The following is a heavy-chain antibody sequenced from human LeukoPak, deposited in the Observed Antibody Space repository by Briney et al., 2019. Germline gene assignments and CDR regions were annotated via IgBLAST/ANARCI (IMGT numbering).Heavy chain of an antibody. Sequence: GGSLRLSCAASGLTFTVHSLTWVRKIPGKGLRWAQVIFGNGVQTYYADSLKGRFTISRDNSKSTLYLQMNSLRADDTAVYYCARVGDWSNYFGMDAWGQGTTVSVSS. CDR1: GLTFTVHS. V-gene: IGHV3-23*01. CDR2: IFGNGVQT. J-gene: IGHJ6*02. CDR3: ARVGDWSNYFGMDA. D-gene: IGHD3-16*01.